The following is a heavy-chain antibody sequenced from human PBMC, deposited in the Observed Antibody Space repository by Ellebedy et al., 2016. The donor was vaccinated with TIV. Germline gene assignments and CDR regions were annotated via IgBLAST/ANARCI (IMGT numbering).Heavy chain of an antibody. CDR3: AKGYFSRAYCGGDCYLDDPFDV. Sequence: GGSLRLSXAASGFSFSTYAMTWVRQAPGKGLEWVSGLSGSGGTTYYADSVKGRFTISRDKSKNTVSLQMNSLRAEDTALYYCAKGYFSRAYCGGDCYLDDPFDVWGQGTVVTVSS. V-gene: IGHV3-23*01. CDR2: LSGSGGTT. CDR1: GFSFSTYA. D-gene: IGHD2-21*01. J-gene: IGHJ3*01.